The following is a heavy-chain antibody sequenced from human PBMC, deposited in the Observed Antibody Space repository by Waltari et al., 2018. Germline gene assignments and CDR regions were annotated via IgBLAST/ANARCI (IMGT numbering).Heavy chain of an antibody. CDR2: INPNSGGT. CDR3: ARDRECPPIRENYYMDV. D-gene: IGHD3-10*01. J-gene: IGHJ6*03. V-gene: IGHV1-2*02. CDR1: GYTFTGYY. Sequence: QVQLVQSGAEVKKPGASVKVSCKASGYTFTGYYMHWVRQAPGQGLEWMGWINPNSGGTNYAQKFQGRVTMTRDTSISTAYMELSRLRSDDTAVYYCARDRECPPIRENYYMDVWGKGTTVTISS.